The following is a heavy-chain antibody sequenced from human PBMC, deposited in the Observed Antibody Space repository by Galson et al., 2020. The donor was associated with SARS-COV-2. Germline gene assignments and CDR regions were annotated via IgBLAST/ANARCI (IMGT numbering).Heavy chain of an antibody. J-gene: IGHJ4*02. Sequence: SETLSLTFTVSGGSMSSGYYHWMWIRQPAGQGLEWIGRFSASGTTNYNPSLKSRVTISTDTSKNQFSLKVSSVTAADTAIYYCARDPRDGYSYYDSWGQGILVTVTS. V-gene: IGHV4-61*02. D-gene: IGHD2-21*02. CDR1: GGSMSSGYYH. CDR2: FSASGTT. CDR3: ARDPRDGYSYYDS.